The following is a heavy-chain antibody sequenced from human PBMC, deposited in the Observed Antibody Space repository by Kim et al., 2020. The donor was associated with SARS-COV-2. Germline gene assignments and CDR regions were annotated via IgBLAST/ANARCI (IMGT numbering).Heavy chain of an antibody. CDR1: GGSIISSRFY. Sequence: SETLSLTCTVSGGSIISSRFYWGWIRQPPGKGLEWIATIYYRGTAYYDPSLKSRVAISVDTSRNQFSLKLSSVTAADTAVYYCASGALFHYSGSGSPYY. D-gene: IGHD3-10*01. CDR2: IYYRGTA. J-gene: IGHJ6*01. V-gene: IGHV4-39*01. CDR3: ASGALFHYSGSGSPYY.